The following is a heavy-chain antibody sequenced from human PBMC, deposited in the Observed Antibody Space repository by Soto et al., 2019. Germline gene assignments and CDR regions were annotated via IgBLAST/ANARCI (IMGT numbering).Heavy chain of an antibody. Sequence: QILESGGSLVQPGGSLRLSCVAAGFTFSSAAMNWVRQAPGKGLEWVSIISDTGTRTHYADSVTGRFTISRDNSKNTLYLDMNSLRAEDTAVYYCAKSLDIHYKNWFDPWGQGTLVTVSS. CDR1: GFTFSSAA. J-gene: IGHJ5*02. D-gene: IGHD4-4*01. CDR2: ISDTGTRT. CDR3: AKSLDIHYKNWFDP. V-gene: IGHV3-23*01.